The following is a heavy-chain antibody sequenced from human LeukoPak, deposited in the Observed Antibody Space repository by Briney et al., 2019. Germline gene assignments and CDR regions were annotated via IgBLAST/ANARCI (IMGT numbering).Heavy chain of an antibody. CDR1: GFTFSSYE. J-gene: IGHJ4*02. D-gene: IGHD2-21*02. V-gene: IGHV3-48*03. Sequence: GGSLRLSCAASGFTFSSYEMNWVRQAPGKGLEWVSYISSSGSTIYYADSVKGRFTISRDNAKNSLYLQMKSLRAEDTAVYYCAKDFVVVPGNVNYFDYWGQGTLVTVSS. CDR2: ISSSGSTI. CDR3: AKDFVVVPGNVNYFDY.